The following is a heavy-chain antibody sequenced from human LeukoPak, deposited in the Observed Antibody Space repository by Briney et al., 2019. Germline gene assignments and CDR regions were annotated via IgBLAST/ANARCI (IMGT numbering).Heavy chain of an antibody. CDR3: ARDLGVPLSSGYFN. Sequence: KPSETLSLTCTVSGGSISSSSYYWGWIRQPPGKGLEWIGSIYYSGSTYYNPSLKSRVTISVDTSKNQFSLKLSSVTAADTAVYYCARDLGVPLSSGYFNWGQGTLVTVSS. J-gene: IGHJ4*02. CDR1: GGSISSSSYY. CDR2: IYYSGST. D-gene: IGHD3-22*01. V-gene: IGHV4-39*07.